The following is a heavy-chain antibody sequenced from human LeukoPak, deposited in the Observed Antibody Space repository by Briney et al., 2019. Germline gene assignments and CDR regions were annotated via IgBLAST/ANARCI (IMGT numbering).Heavy chain of an antibody. V-gene: IGHV3-23*01. CDR1: GFTFSTYA. CDR2: IGSSGVDT. Sequence: GSLRLSCTAAGFTFSTYAMGWARQAPGKGLEWVSGIGSSGVDTYYADSAKGRFTISRDNSKNTLYLQMNSLRAEDTAVYYCAKDEGYSSSWYYWGQGTLVTVSS. D-gene: IGHD6-13*01. CDR3: AKDEGYSSSWYY. J-gene: IGHJ4*02.